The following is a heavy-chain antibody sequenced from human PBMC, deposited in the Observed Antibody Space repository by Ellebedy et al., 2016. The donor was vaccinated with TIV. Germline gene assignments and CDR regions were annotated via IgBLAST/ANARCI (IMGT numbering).Heavy chain of an antibody. D-gene: IGHD1-26*01. CDR3: ARGGSYRGMDV. J-gene: IGHJ6*02. CDR2: INSDGSST. CDR1: GFTFSNAW. Sequence: PGGSLRLSCAASGFTFSNAWMHWVRQAPGKGLVWVSRINSDGSSTSYADSVKGRFTISRDNAKNTLYLQMNSLRAEDTAVYYCARGGSYRGMDVWGQGTTVTVSS. V-gene: IGHV3-74*01.